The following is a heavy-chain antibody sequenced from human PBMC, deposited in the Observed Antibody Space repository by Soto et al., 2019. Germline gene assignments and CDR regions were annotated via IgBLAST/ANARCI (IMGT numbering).Heavy chain of an antibody. CDR2: IIPIFGTA. Sequence: QVQLVQSGAEVKKPGSSVKVSCKASGGTFSSYAISWVRQAPGQGLEWMGGIIPIFGTANYAQKFQGRVTITAEESTSTAYMELSSVRSEDTAVYYCAREKEPWIAARCWFDPWGQGTLVTVSS. CDR3: AREKEPWIAARCWFDP. V-gene: IGHV1-69*01. D-gene: IGHD6-6*01. J-gene: IGHJ5*02. CDR1: GGTFSSYA.